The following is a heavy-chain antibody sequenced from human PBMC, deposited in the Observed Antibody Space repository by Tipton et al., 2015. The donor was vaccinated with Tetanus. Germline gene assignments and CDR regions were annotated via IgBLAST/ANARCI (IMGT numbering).Heavy chain of an antibody. CDR2: IYYSGAT. J-gene: IGHJ3*02. CDR3: ARKGRQFCCGDCYPTAYDI. V-gene: IGHV4-61*01. CDR1: GTSVRSLNHY. Sequence: TLSLTCTVSGTSVRSLNHYWSWLRQSPGKPLEWISDIYYSGATEYNPSLQSRVTTSLHASQKQFSLKLTSVTPADTAIYYCARKGRQFCCGDCYPTAYDIWGHGTMVCVSS. D-gene: IGHD2-21*02.